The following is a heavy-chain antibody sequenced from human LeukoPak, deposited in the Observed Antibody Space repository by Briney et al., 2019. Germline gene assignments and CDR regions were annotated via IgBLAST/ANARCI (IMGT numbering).Heavy chain of an antibody. CDR1: GSTFSSYT. CDR3: ARECHGDQGYGMDV. CDR2: ISSGSNYI. Sequence: GGSLRLSCAASGSTFSSYTMNWVRQAPGKGLEWVSYISSGSNYIYYADSEKGRFTISRDNAKNSLYLQMNSLRAEDTAVYYCARECHGDQGYGMDVWGQGTTVTVSS. J-gene: IGHJ6*02. D-gene: IGHD4-17*01. V-gene: IGHV3-21*01.